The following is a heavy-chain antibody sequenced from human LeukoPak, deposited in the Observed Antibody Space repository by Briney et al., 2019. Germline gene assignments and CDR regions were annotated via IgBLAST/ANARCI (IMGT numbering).Heavy chain of an antibody. V-gene: IGHV3-21*01. Sequence: SGGSLRLSCAASGFTFSSYSMNWVRQAPGKGLEWVSSISSSSSYIYYADSVKGRFTISRDNSKNTLYLQMNSLRAEDTALYYCARRGAVAGTGDYWGQGTLVAVSS. J-gene: IGHJ4*02. CDR1: GFTFSSYS. CDR3: ARRGAVAGTGDY. D-gene: IGHD6-19*01. CDR2: ISSSSSYI.